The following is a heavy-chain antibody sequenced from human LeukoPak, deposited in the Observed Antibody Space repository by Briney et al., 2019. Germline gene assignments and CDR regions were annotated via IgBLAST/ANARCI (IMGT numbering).Heavy chain of an antibody. Sequence: SETLSLTCAVYGGSFSGYYWSWIRQPPGKGLEWIGEINHSGSTNYNPSLKSRVAISIDTSKNQFSLKLSSVTVADTAVYYCARGRLTVANYYYGMDVWGQGTTVTVSS. D-gene: IGHD3-9*01. CDR2: INHSGST. CDR1: GGSFSGYY. V-gene: IGHV4-34*01. CDR3: ARGRLTVANYYYGMDV. J-gene: IGHJ6*02.